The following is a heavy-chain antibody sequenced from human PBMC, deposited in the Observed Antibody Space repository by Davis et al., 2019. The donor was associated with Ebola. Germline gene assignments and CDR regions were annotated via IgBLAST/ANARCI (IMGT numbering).Heavy chain of an antibody. V-gene: IGHV3-74*01. CDR2: INCDGSST. D-gene: IGHD5-18*01. CDR1: GFTFSSYW. CDR3: ASGYSYGYGSFDD. J-gene: IGHJ4*02. Sequence: HTGGSLRLSCAASGFTFSSYWMHWVRQAPGKGLVWVSRINCDGSSTSYADSVKGRFTISRDNAKTTLYLQMNSLRAEDTAVYYCASGYSYGYGSFDDWGQGTLVTVSS.